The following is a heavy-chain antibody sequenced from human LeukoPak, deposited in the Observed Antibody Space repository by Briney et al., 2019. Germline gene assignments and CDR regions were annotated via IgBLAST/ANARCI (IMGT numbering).Heavy chain of an antibody. CDR2: IKQDGSEK. D-gene: IGHD5-18*01. J-gene: IGHJ3*02. V-gene: IGHV3-7*01. Sequence: PGGSLRLSCAASGFTFSSYWMGWVRQAPGKGLEWVANIKQDGSEKYYVDSVKGRFTISRDNAKNSLYLQMNSLRAEDTAVYYCRGIQLWARTYAFDIWGQGTMVTVSS. CDR3: RGIQLWARTYAFDI. CDR1: GFTFSSYW.